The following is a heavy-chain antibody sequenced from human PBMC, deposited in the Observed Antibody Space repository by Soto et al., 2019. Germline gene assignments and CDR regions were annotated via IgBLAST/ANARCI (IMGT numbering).Heavy chain of an antibody. J-gene: IGHJ6*02. V-gene: IGHV3-74*01. CDR1: GFTFSSYW. Sequence: PGGSLRLSCAASGFTFSSYWMHWVRQAPGKGLVWVSRINSDGSSTSYADSVKGRFTISRDNAKNTLYLQMNSLRAEDTAVYYCARVKVVAVYGMDVWGQGTTVTVSS. CDR2: INSDGSST. D-gene: IGHD2-15*01. CDR3: ARVKVVAVYGMDV.